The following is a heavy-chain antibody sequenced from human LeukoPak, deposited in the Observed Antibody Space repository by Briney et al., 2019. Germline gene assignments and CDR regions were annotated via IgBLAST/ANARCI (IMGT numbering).Heavy chain of an antibody. CDR3: ARERAGRGGYFDY. D-gene: IGHD6-19*01. CDR2: IYYSGST. V-gene: IGHV4-34*01. J-gene: IGHJ4*02. CDR1: GGSFSGYY. Sequence: SETLSLTCAVYGGSFSGYYWSWIRQHPGKGLEWIGYIYYSGSTYYNPSLKSRVTISVDTSKNQFSLKLSSVTAADTAVYYCARERAGRGGYFDYWGQGTLVTVSS.